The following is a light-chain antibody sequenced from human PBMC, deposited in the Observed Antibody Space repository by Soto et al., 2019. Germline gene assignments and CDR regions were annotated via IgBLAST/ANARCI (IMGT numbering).Light chain of an antibody. V-gene: IGKV4-1*01. J-gene: IGKJ1*01. CDR3: QQYYSTPRT. Sequence: DIVMTRSPDSLAVSLGERATINCKSSQSVLYSSNNKNYLAWYQQKPGQPPKLLIYWASTRESGVPDRFSGSGSGTYFTLTISSLQAEDVAVYYCQQYYSTPRTFGQGTKVEIK. CDR2: WAS. CDR1: QSVLYSSNNKNY.